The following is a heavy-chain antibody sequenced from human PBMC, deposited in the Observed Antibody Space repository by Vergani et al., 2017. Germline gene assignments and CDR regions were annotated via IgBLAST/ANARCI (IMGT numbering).Heavy chain of an antibody. D-gene: IGHD3-9*01. Sequence: QVQLQQWGAGLLKPSETLSLTCAVYGGSFSGYYWSWICQRPGKGLEWIWEINHRGSTNYNPSLKSRVTISVDTSKTRFSLKLSSVSAAATAVYYCARVAHVILTGHNWFDPSGQGTLVTVSS. CDR2: INHRGST. CDR3: ARVAHVILTGHNWFDP. J-gene: IGHJ5*02. V-gene: IGHV4-34*01. CDR1: GGSFSGYY.